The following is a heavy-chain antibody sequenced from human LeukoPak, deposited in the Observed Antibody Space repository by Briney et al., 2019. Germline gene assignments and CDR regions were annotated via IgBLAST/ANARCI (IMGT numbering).Heavy chain of an antibody. V-gene: IGHV3-69-1*01. CDR1: GFTFSTY. Sequence: GGSLRLSCAASGFTFSTYMNWVRQAPGKGLEWVSTVSDSSDVHYSDSVKGRFTISRDNARNSLYLQMNSLRDEDTAVYYCARDGLHTALFDYWGQGTLVTVSS. CDR2: VSDSSDV. CDR3: ARDGLHTALFDY. D-gene: IGHD5-18*01. J-gene: IGHJ4*02.